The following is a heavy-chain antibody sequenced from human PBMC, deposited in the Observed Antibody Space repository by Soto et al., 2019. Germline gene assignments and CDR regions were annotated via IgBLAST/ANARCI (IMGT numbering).Heavy chain of an antibody. V-gene: IGHV1-69*13. CDR3: ARPIQYYFDTSAQSAWFDP. CDR2: IIPIFSTP. Sequence: SVKVSCKASGGTFSSYAISWVRQAPGQGLEWMGGIIPIFSTPNYAQKFQGRVTITADESTSTAYMELSSLRSEDTAVYYCARPIQYYFDTSAQSAWFDPWGQGTLVTVSS. CDR1: GGTFSSYA. J-gene: IGHJ5*02. D-gene: IGHD3-22*01.